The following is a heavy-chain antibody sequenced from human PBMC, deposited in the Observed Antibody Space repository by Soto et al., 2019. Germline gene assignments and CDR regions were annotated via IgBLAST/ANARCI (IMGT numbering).Heavy chain of an antibody. CDR3: ARAEVTAVFGF. J-gene: IGHJ4*02. Sequence: EEQLLESGGALVVPGGSLRLSCAASGFAFSNYAMTWVRQAPGKGLEWVSSIRGNGDRTYYAESVKGRCTISRDNSKSTLFLQMTSLRADDTAVYFCARAEVTAVFGFWGQGTLVTVSS. CDR2: IRGNGDRT. V-gene: IGHV3-23*01. D-gene: IGHD2-21*02. CDR1: GFAFSNYA.